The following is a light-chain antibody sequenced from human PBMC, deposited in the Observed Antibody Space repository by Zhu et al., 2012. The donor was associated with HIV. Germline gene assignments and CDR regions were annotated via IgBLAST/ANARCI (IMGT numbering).Light chain of an antibody. V-gene: IGKV3-11*01. J-gene: IGKJ4*01. CDR3: QQRNSWPLT. CDR2: DTS. CDR1: GSVRSF. Sequence: IVLTQSPATLSLSPGERATVSCRASGSVRSFLAWYQQKPGQAPRLLIYDTSKRATGIPARFSGSGSGIDFTLTISSLEPEDFALYYCQQRNSWPLTFGGGTKVEIK.